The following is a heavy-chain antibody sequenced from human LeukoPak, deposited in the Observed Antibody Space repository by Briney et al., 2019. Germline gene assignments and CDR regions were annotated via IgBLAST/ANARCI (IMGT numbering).Heavy chain of an antibody. J-gene: IGHJ6*02. CDR2: TYYRSKWFN. Sequence: SQTLSLTYVISGDSVTIDSGAWSWVRHSPSRGLEWLGRTYYRSKWFNESAVSVRSRITINPDTSKNQFSLQLDSVTPEDTAVYYCARDGGYYYSSYAVAVWGQGTTVTVSS. V-gene: IGHV6-1*01. D-gene: IGHD3-10*01. CDR3: ARDGGYYYSSYAVAV. CDR1: GDSVTIDSGA.